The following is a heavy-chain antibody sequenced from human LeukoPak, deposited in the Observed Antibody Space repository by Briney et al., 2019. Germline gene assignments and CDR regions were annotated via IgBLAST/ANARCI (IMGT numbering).Heavy chain of an antibody. V-gene: IGHV1-46*01. CDR1: GYTFTSYH. J-gene: IGHJ4*02. CDR2: INPSGGST. CDR3: ARADPADYFDY. Sequence: ASVKVSCKASGYTFTSYHMHWVRQAPGQGLEWMGIINPSGGSTSYAQKFQGRVTMTRDTSTSTVYMELSSLRSEDTAVYYCARADPADYFDYWGQGTLVTVSS.